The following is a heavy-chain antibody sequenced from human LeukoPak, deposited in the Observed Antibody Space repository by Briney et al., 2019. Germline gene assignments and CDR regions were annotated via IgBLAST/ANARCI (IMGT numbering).Heavy chain of an antibody. Sequence: GGSLRLSCAASGFTFSSYAMGWVRQAPGKGLEWVPAISGSGGSTYYADSVKGRFTISRDNSKNTLYLQMNSLRAEDTAVYYCAKGVVGASLFVYNWFDPWGQGTLVTVSS. CDR3: AKGVVGASLFVYNWFDP. V-gene: IGHV3-23*01. J-gene: IGHJ5*02. D-gene: IGHD1-26*01. CDR1: GFTFSSYA. CDR2: ISGSGGST.